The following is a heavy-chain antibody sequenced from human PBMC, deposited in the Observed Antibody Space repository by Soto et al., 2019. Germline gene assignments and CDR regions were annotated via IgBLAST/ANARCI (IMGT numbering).Heavy chain of an antibody. CDR1: GFTFSSYS. D-gene: IGHD3-3*01. CDR2: ISSSSSYI. V-gene: IGHV3-21*01. CDR3: ASTWGLRFLETPTGFDY. J-gene: IGHJ4*02. Sequence: PGGSLRLSCAASGFTFSSYSMNWVRQAPGKGLEWVSSISSSSSYIYYADSVKGRFTISRDNAKNSLYLQMNSLRAEDTAVYYCASTWGLRFLETPTGFDYWGQGTLVTVSS.